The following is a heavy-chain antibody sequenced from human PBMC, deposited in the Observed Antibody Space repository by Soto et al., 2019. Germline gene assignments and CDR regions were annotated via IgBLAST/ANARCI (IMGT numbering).Heavy chain of an antibody. CDR2: PNXXXGXT. CDR1: GYIFIANY. CDR3: VSAHALGFSNWFDP. D-gene: IGHD3-3*01. V-gene: IGHV1-2*02. J-gene: IGHJ5*02. Sequence: ASVKVSCKASGYIFIANYIHCVRQAPGQXLAWLXWPNXXXGXTXXXQXXXXRVTMSADTSASTAYMDLARLKSDDTAVYYCVSAHALGFSNWFDPWGRGTMVTVSS.